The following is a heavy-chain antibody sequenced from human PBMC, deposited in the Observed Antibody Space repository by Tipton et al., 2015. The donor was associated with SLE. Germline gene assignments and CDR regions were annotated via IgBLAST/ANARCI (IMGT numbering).Heavy chain of an antibody. D-gene: IGHD3-10*01. V-gene: IGHV4-4*08. J-gene: IGHJ5*02. CDR1: GGSISSYY. CDR3: ASGGYGSGSHYLGGWFDP. CDR2: IHTSGST. Sequence: TLSLTCTVSGGSISSYYWSWIRQSPGKGLEWIGYIHTSGSTNYNPSLQSRVTISADTSKNQFSLKLSSVTAADTAVYYCASGGYGSGSHYLGGWFDPWGRGTLVTVSS.